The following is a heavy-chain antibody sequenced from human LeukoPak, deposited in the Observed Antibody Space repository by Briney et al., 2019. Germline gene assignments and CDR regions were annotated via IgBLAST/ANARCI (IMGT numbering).Heavy chain of an antibody. J-gene: IGHJ4*02. CDR2: IRYDGSNK. CDR1: GFTFSSYG. V-gene: IGHV3-33*01. D-gene: IGHD6-19*01. CDR3: ARDHSSGWYSDYFDY. Sequence: SGRSLRLSCAASGFTFSSYGMHWVRQAPGKGLEWVAVIRYDGSNKYYADSVKGRFTISRDNSKNTLYLQMNSLRAEDTAVYYCARDHSSGWYSDYFDYWGQGTLVTVSS.